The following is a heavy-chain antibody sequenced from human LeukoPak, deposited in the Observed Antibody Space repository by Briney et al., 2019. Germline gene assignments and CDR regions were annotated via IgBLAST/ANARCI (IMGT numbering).Heavy chain of an antibody. D-gene: IGHD3-10*01. CDR2: INSDGSNT. CDR1: GFTFSIFW. V-gene: IGHV3-74*01. J-gene: IGHJ4*02. CDR3: ARHWSMVPDY. Sequence: GGSLRLSCAASGFTFSIFWMHWVRQAPGKGLVWVSRINSDGSNTNYADSVKGRFTISRDNAKNTLYLQMNSLRAEDTAVYYCARHWSMVPDYWGQGTLVTVSS.